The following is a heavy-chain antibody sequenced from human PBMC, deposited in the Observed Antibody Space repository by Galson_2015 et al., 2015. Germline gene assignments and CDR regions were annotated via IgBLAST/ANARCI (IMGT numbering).Heavy chain of an antibody. CDR2: IYHSGST. D-gene: IGHD4-17*01. CDR1: GGSISSRNW. V-gene: IGHV4-4*02. J-gene: IGHJ4*02. Sequence: ETLSLSCAVSGGSISSRNWWRWVRQPPGQGLEWIGEIYHSGSTNYNPSLKSRVTISVDKSKNQFSLKLSSGTAADTAVYYCARVGDDYGLHFDYWGQGTLVTVSS. CDR3: ARVGDDYGLHFDY.